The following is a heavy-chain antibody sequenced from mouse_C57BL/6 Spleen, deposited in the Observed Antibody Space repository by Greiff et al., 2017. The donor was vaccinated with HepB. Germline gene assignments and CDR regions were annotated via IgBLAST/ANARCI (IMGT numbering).Heavy chain of an antibody. D-gene: IGHD2-3*01. Sequence: VQLQQSGPVLVKPGASVKMSCKASGYTFTDYYMNWVKQSHGKSLEWIGVINPYNGGTSYNQKFKGKATLTVDKSSSTAYMELNSLTSEDSADYYCATLYDGYDVDYWGQGASVTVSS. J-gene: IGHJ4*01. V-gene: IGHV1-19*01. CDR3: ATLYDGYDVDY. CDR2: INPYNGGT. CDR1: GYTFTDYY.